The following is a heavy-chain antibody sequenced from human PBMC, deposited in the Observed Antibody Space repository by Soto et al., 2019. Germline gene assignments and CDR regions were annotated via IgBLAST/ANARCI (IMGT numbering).Heavy chain of an antibody. CDR3: AKEAGDH. D-gene: IGHD3-10*01. CDR2: IIPMFDIK. J-gene: IGHJ4*02. Sequence: QLQLVQSGAEVKEHGSSVKISCKTSGGNFNTYALTWVRQAPGQGLEWIGGIIPMFDIKNVAQRFQGRVTLNADDSMTTAYMEMTSLRSDDTAVYYCAKEAGDHWGQGTLVTVSS. V-gene: IGHV1-69*01. CDR1: GGNFNTYA.